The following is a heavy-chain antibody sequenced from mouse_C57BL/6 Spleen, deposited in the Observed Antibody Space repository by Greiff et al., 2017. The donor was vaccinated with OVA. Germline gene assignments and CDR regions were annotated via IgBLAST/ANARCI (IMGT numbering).Heavy chain of an antibody. D-gene: IGHD2-3*01. CDR1: GYTFTSYT. V-gene: IGHV1-4*01. J-gene: IGHJ4*01. CDR2: INPSSGYA. Sequence: VQLQQSGAELARPGASVKMSCKASGYTFTSYTMHWVKQRPGQGLEWIGYINPSSGYAKYNQKFKDKATLTADKSSSTAYMQLSSLTSEDSAVYYCARNGDGPYAMDYWGQGTSVTVSS. CDR3: ARNGDGPYAMDY.